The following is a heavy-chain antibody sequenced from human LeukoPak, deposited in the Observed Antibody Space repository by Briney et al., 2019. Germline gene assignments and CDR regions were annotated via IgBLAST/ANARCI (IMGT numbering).Heavy chain of an antibody. J-gene: IGHJ3*02. D-gene: IGHD3-9*01. CDR2: ISSSGSTI. Sequence: SGGSLRLSCAASGFTFSSYEMNWVRQAPGKGLEWVSYISSSGSTIYYADSVKGRFTISRDNAKNSLYLQMNSLRAEDTAVYYCARGYYDILTGYYGGGAFDIWGQGTMVTVSS. CDR1: GFTFSSYE. CDR3: ARGYYDILTGYYGGGAFDI. V-gene: IGHV3-48*03.